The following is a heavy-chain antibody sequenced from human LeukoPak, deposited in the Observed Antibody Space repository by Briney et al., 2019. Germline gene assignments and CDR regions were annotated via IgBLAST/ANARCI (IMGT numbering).Heavy chain of an antibody. CDR3: ARTLPVGVTLFDY. D-gene: IGHD2-8*02. J-gene: IGHJ4*02. CDR1: GYSISSGYY. Sequence: SETLSLTCTVSGYSISSGYYWGWIRQPPGKGLEWIGSIYRSGSTYYNPSLKSRVTISVDTSKNQFSLKLSSVTAADTAVYYCARTLPVGVTLFDYWGQGTLVTVSS. CDR2: IYRSGST. V-gene: IGHV4-38-2*02.